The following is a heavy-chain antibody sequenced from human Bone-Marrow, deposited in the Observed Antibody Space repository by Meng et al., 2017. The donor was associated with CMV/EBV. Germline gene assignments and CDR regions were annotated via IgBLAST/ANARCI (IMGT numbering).Heavy chain of an antibody. CDR2: IYYSGST. V-gene: IGHV4-61*01. CDR1: GGSVSSGSYY. Sequence: GSLRLSCTVSGGSVSSGSYYWSWIRQPPGKGLEWIGYIYYSGSTNYNPSLKSRVTISVDTSKNQFSLKLSSVTAADTAVYYCARRVAGFSAFDIWGQGTMVTVSS. CDR3: ARRVAGFSAFDI. J-gene: IGHJ3*02.